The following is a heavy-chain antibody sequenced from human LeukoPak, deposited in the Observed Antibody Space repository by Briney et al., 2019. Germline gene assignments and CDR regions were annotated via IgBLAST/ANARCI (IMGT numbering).Heavy chain of an antibody. CDR1: GGSISSSSYY. Sequence: SETLSLTCTVSGGSISSSSYYWGWIRQPPGKGLEWIGSIYYSGSTYYNPSLKSRVTISVDTSKNLFSLKLSSVTAADTAVYYCARGRSVSYGSGSYRHYYYYMDVWGKGTTVTVSS. V-gene: IGHV4-39*07. CDR3: ARGRSVSYGSGSYRHYYYYMDV. J-gene: IGHJ6*03. CDR2: IYYSGST. D-gene: IGHD3-10*01.